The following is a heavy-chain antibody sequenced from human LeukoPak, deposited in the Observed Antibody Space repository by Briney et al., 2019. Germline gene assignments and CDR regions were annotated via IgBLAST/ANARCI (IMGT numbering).Heavy chain of an antibody. CDR3: ARDYYDSSGHYYFDY. V-gene: IGHV1-69*13. CDR1: GGTFSSYA. Sequence: SVKVSCKASGGTFSSYAISWVRQAPGQGLEWMGGIIPIFGTANYAQKFQGRVTITADESTSTAYMELSSLRSEDTAVYYCARDYYDSSGHYYFDYWGQGTLVTVSS. J-gene: IGHJ4*02. D-gene: IGHD3-22*01. CDR2: IIPIFGTA.